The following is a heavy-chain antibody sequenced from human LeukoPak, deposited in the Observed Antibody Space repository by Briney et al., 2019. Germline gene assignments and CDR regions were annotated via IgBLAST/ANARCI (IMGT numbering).Heavy chain of an antibody. V-gene: IGHV4-59*01. D-gene: IGHD6-19*01. CDR3: ARGGYSSGWPPGPQDY. J-gene: IGHJ4*02. Sequence: PSETLSPTGTVSGGSISSYYWSWIRQPPGKGLEWIGYICYSGSTNYNPSLKSRVTISVDTSKNQFSLKLSSVTAADTAVFYCARGGYSSGWPPGPQDYWGQGTLVTVSS. CDR1: GGSISSYY. CDR2: ICYSGST.